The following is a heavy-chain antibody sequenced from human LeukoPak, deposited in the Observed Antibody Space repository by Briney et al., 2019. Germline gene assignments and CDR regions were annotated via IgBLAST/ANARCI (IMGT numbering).Heavy chain of an antibody. J-gene: IGHJ4*02. CDR2: IKQEGSEK. Sequence: GGCLRLSCAASGFTFSSYWMSWVRQAPGKGVEWVANIKQEGSEKNYVASVKRPFTISRDNAKNSLYLQMNSLRAEDTAVYYCARSPGIAVAGTHEYFDYWGQGTLVTVSS. CDR3: ARSPGIAVAGTHEYFDY. V-gene: IGHV3-7*01. CDR1: GFTFSSYW. D-gene: IGHD6-19*01.